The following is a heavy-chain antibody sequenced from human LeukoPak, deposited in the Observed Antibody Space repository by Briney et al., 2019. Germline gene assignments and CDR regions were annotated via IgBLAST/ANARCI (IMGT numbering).Heavy chain of an antibody. Sequence: ASVKVSCKASGYTFTSYGISWVRQAPGQGLEWMGWISAYNGNTNYAQKLQGRVTMTTDTSTSTAYMELRSLRSDDTAVYYCAILLAAVGTKGAFDIWGQGTMVIVSS. V-gene: IGHV1-18*01. D-gene: IGHD6-13*01. CDR1: GYTFTSYG. CDR3: AILLAAVGTKGAFDI. J-gene: IGHJ3*02. CDR2: ISAYNGNT.